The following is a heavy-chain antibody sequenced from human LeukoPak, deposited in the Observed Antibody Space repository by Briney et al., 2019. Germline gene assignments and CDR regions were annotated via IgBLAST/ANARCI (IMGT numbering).Heavy chain of an antibody. D-gene: IGHD6-6*01. CDR3: ARAGGREYSSSRTLGY. CDR2: IIPIFGTA. Sequence: ASVKVSCKASGGTFSSYAISWVRQAPGQGLEWMGGIIPIFGTANYAQKFQGRVTITTDESTSTAYMELSSLRSEGTAVYYCARAGGREYSSSRTLGYWGQGTLVTVSS. CDR1: GGTFSSYA. V-gene: IGHV1-69*05. J-gene: IGHJ4*02.